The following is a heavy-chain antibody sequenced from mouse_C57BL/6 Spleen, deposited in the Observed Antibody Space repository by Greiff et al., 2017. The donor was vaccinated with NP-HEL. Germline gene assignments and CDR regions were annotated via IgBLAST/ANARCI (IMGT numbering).Heavy chain of an antibody. Sequence: EVKLQESGPGLVKPSQSLSLTCSVTGYSITSGYYWNWIRQFPGNKLEWMGYISYDGSNNYNPSLKNRISITRDTSKNQFFLKLNSVTTEDTATYYCARGGQLGRRFDYWGQGTTLTVSS. CDR2: ISYDGSN. J-gene: IGHJ2*01. CDR1: GYSITSGYY. D-gene: IGHD4-1*02. V-gene: IGHV3-6*01. CDR3: ARGGQLGRRFDY.